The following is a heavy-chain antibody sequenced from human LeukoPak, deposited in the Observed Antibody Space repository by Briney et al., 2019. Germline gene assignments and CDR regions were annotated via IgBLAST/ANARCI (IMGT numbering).Heavy chain of an antibody. CDR2: IRGSGGST. D-gene: IGHD3-22*01. Sequence: PGGSLRLSCAASGFTFSSYAMSWVRQAPGKGLEWVSAIRGSGGSTYYADSVKDRFTISRDSSKNTLFLQMNSLRAEDTAVYYCAKGIDTTGYYPFDYWGQGTLVTVSS. CDR1: GFTFSSYA. J-gene: IGHJ4*02. CDR3: AKGIDTTGYYPFDY. V-gene: IGHV3-23*01.